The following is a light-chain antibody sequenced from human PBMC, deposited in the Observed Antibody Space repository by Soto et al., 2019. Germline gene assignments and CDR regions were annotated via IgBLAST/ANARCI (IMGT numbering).Light chain of an antibody. Sequence: EIVLTQSPGVLSLSPGGRGSLSCGASQSISSSFLAWYQQKPGQAHRLLIYGAYSRATGIHDRFSGTGSETDFTLTIRRLEPEDFAVYYCQQYDNSPITFGQGTRLEIK. CDR1: QSISSSF. CDR3: QQYDNSPIT. CDR2: GAY. J-gene: IGKJ5*01. V-gene: IGKV3-20*01.